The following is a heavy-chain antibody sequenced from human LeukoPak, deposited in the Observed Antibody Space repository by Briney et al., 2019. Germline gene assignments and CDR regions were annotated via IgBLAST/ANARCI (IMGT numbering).Heavy chain of an antibody. CDR1: GFTFSSYS. D-gene: IGHD3-10*01. CDR2: ISSSSSYI. CDR3: ARYYGSGSYYTDY. V-gene: IGHV3-21*01. J-gene: IGHJ4*02. Sequence: GGSLRLSCAASGFTFSSYSMNWVRQAPGKGLEWVSSISSSSSYIYYADSVKGRFTISRDNAKNSLYLQMNSRRAEGTAVYYCARYYGSGSYYTDYWGQGTLVTVSS.